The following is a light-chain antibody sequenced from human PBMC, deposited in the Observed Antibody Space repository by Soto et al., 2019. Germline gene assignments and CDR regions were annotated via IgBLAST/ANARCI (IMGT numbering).Light chain of an antibody. CDR2: ASS. V-gene: IGLV1-40*01. CDR1: SSNIGAGYD. J-gene: IGLJ1*01. Sequence: QSVLTQPPSVSGAPGQRVTISCTGSSSNIGAGYDVHWYQQLPGTAPKLLIYASSNRNSGVPDRFSGSRSGTSASLAITGLEPEDEADYYCQSYDSSLSASVFGTGTKLTVL. CDR3: QSYDSSLSASV.